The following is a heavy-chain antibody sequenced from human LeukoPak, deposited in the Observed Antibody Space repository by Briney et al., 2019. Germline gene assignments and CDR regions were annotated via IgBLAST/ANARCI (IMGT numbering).Heavy chain of an antibody. J-gene: IGHJ4*02. Sequence: GGSLRLSCAASGFTFSSYWMSWVRQAPGKGLEWVANIGQDGSEKYYVDSVKGRFTISRDNAKNSLCLQMNSLRAEDTAVYYCARDRRYSYIDYWGQGTLVTVSS. CDR3: ARDRRYSYIDY. CDR1: GFTFSSYW. CDR2: IGQDGSEK. D-gene: IGHD5-18*01. V-gene: IGHV3-7*04.